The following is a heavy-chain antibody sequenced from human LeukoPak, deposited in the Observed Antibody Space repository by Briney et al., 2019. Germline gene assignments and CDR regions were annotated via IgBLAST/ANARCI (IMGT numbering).Heavy chain of an antibody. Sequence: GGSLRLSCAASGFTFNNYAMNWVRQAPGKGLEWVSSISGGGETTYYADSAKGRFTISRDNSQNTLYLQMNSLRAEDTAVYDCARDYADYVGYFFFDYWGEGTLVAVSS. CDR1: GFTFNNYA. J-gene: IGHJ4*02. V-gene: IGHV3-23*01. CDR2: ISGGGETT. CDR3: ARDYADYVGYFFFDY. D-gene: IGHD4-17*01.